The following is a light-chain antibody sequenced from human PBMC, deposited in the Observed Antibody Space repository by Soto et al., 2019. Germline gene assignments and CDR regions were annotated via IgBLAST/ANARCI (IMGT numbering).Light chain of an antibody. CDR1: QGVSNY. Sequence: DVQVSQSPSSLSASVGDRVTITCRASQGVSNYLAWYQQKPGKVPKLLIYAASTLQSGVPSRFSDSGSGTDFTLTISSLQPEDFATYYCPKSNSPPPPFAQGTKG. CDR3: PKSNSPPPP. V-gene: IGKV1-27*01. CDR2: AAS. J-gene: IGKJ1*01.